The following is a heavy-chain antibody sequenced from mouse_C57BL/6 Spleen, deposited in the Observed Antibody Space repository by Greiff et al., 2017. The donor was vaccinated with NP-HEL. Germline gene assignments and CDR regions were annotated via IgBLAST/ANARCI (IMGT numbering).Heavy chain of an antibody. J-gene: IGHJ3*01. CDR1: GFTFSSYG. CDR2: ISSGGSYT. CDR3: TYGSSPAWFAY. V-gene: IGHV5-6*01. D-gene: IGHD1-1*01. Sequence: EVQLVESGGDLVKPGGSLKLSCAASGFTFSSYGMSWVRQTPDKRLEWVATISSGGSYTYYPDSVKGRFTISGDNAKNTLYLQMSSLKSEDTAMYYCTYGSSPAWFAYWGQGTLVTVSA.